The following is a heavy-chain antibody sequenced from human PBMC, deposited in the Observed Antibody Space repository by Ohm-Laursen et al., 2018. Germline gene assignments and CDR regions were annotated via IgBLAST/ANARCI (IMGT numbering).Heavy chain of an antibody. CDR1: GFSFRSYG. Sequence: SLRLSCSASGFSFRSYGMHWVRHTPGKGLEWIAVIRYDGSNEYYADYLKGRFTISRDNAKNSLYLQMNSLRAEDTAVYYCARSRGYSGYENAFDIWGQGTMVTVSS. CDR3: ARSRGYSGYENAFDI. D-gene: IGHD5-12*01. CDR2: IRYDGSNE. V-gene: IGHV3-33*03. J-gene: IGHJ3*02.